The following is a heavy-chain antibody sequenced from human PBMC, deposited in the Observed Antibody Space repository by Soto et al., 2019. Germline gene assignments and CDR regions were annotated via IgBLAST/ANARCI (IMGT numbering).Heavy chain of an antibody. CDR2: IDPGDSSA. D-gene: IGHD2-2*01. CDR3: ARRYCSRADCYSDS. V-gene: IGHV5-10-1*01. Sequence: GESLKISCXGSGYTFFSFWIVWVRQVPGKGLEWVGRIDPGDSSATYSPTFQGHVTISADRSTRSAYLQWRSLRASDTAIYFCARRYCSRADCYSDSWGQGSLVTVSS. J-gene: IGHJ4*02. CDR1: GYTFFSFW.